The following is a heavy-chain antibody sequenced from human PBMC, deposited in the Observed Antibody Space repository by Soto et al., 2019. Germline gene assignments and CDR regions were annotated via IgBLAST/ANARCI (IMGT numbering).Heavy chain of an antibody. Sequence: SETLSLTCTVSGGSISSYYWSWIRQPPGKGLKWIGYIYYSGSTNYNSSLKSRVTISVDTSKNQFSLKLSSVTAAATAVYYCASGYSGYDFYYWGQGTPVTVSS. CDR1: GGSISSYY. CDR2: IYYSGST. V-gene: IGHV4-59*08. CDR3: ASGYSGYDFYY. D-gene: IGHD5-12*01. J-gene: IGHJ4*02.